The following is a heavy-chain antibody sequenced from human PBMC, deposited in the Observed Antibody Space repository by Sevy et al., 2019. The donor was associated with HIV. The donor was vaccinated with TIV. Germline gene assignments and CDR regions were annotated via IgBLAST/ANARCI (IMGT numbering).Heavy chain of an antibody. Sequence: GGSLRLSCAASGFTFSNAWMSWVRQAPGKGLEWVGRIKSKTDGGTTDYAAPVKGRFTISRDDSKNTLYLQMNSLKTEDTAVYYCTTEQEYYDFWSGPNPGNWFDPWDQGTLVTVSS. D-gene: IGHD3-3*01. CDR1: GFTFSNAW. CDR3: TTEQEYYDFWSGPNPGNWFDP. J-gene: IGHJ5*02. V-gene: IGHV3-15*01. CDR2: IKSKTDGGTT.